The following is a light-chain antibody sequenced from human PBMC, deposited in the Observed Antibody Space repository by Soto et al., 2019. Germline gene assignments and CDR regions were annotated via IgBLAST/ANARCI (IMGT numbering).Light chain of an antibody. Sequence: IQMTQSPSSLSASVGDRVSITCRASQGIRNDLGWYQQKPGKAPNLLIYDASSLESGVPSRFRGSGSETEFTLTISGLQPDDFATYYCQQFIDGWTFGQGTKVDIK. CDR2: DAS. J-gene: IGKJ1*01. CDR1: QGIRND. CDR3: QQFIDGWT. V-gene: IGKV1D-13*01.